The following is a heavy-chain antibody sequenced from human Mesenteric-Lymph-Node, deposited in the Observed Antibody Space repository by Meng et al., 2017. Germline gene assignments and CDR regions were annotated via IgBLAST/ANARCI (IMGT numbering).Heavy chain of an antibody. D-gene: IGHD1-26*01. CDR1: GGSFSGYY. Sequence: SETLSLTCAVYGGSFSGYYWSWIRQPPGKGLEWIGEINHSGSTNYNPSLKSRVTISVDTSMNQFSLELSSVTAADTAVYYCARGLKGEVGATTDYWGQGTLVTVSS. CDR2: INHSGST. J-gene: IGHJ4*02. V-gene: IGHV4-34*01. CDR3: ARGLKGEVGATTDY.